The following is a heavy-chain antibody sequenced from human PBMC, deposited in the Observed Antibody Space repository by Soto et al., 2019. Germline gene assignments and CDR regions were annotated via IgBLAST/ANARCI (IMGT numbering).Heavy chain of an antibody. V-gene: IGHV3-30-3*01. Sequence: PGGSLRLSCAASGFTFSSYAMHWVRQAPGKGLEWVAVISYDGSNKYYADSVKGRFTISRDNSKNTLYLQMNSLRAEDTAVYYCARDPGYYYDSSGSEGSPFDYWGQGTLVTV. CDR3: ARDPGYYYDSSGSEGSPFDY. J-gene: IGHJ4*02. CDR1: GFTFSSYA. CDR2: ISYDGSNK. D-gene: IGHD3-22*01.